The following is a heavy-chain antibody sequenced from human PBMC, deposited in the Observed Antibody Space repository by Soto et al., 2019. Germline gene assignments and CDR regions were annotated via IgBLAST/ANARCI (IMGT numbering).Heavy chain of an antibody. D-gene: IGHD6-13*01. CDR3: GREGQQLAQEKYYQFNGMDV. CDR2: ISGDNINS. J-gene: IGHJ6*02. Sequence: GASVKVSCKASGFTFSDYGLSWVRQAPGQPLEWMGWISGDNINSKYSQKFQGRLTMTTDTSTATASMELRSLTSDDTAVYYRGREGQQLAQEKYYQFNGMDVWGQGTTVTVSS. CDR1: GFTFSDYG. V-gene: IGHV1-18*01.